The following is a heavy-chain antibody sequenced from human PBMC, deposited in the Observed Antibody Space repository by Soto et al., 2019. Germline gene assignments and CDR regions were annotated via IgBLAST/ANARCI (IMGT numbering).Heavy chain of an antibody. CDR1: GLTFSSYA. Sequence: GGSLRLSCAASGLTFSSYAMSWVRQAPGKGLEWVSAISGSGGSTFYADSVKGRFTISRDNSKNALFLQMNSLRAEDTAVYYCAGRIAVAGTLAYWGQGTLVTVSS. CDR2: ISGSGGST. V-gene: IGHV3-23*01. J-gene: IGHJ4*02. D-gene: IGHD6-19*01. CDR3: AGRIAVAGTLAY.